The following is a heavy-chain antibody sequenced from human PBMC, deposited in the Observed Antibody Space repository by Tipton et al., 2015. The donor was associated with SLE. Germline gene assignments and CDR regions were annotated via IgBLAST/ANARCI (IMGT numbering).Heavy chain of an antibody. CDR2: IYTSGST. J-gene: IGHJ4*02. Sequence: TLSLTCTVSGGSISSYYWSWIRQPPGKGLEWIGYIYTSGSTYYNPSLKSRVTISVDTSKNQFSLKLSSVTAADTAVYYCARSIAAREFDYWGQGTLVTVSS. CDR1: GGSISSYY. V-gene: IGHV4-4*08. CDR3: ARSIAAREFDY. D-gene: IGHD6-6*01.